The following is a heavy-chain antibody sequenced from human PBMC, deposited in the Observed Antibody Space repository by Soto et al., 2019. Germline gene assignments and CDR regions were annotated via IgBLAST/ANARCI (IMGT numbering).Heavy chain of an antibody. CDR2: VYYTGST. D-gene: IGHD3-9*01. V-gene: IGHV4-59*08. J-gene: IGHJ6*03. CDR3: ARTVLGPDLLADSFVDYYYYMDV. CDR1: GSSISSYY. Sequence: PSETLSLTCTDSGSSISSYYWSWIRQPPGKGLEWIGYVYYTGSTSYNPSLKRRVTFSADSSRGQFSLRLNSVTAADTAVYYCARTVLGPDLLADSFVDYYYYMDVWGQGTTVTVSS.